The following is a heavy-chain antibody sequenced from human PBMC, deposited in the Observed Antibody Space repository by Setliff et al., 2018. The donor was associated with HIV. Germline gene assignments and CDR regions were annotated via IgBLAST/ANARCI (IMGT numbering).Heavy chain of an antibody. J-gene: IGHJ3*02. D-gene: IGHD3-16*01. CDR2: IYYSGST. CDR3: ARAGGSGAFDI. Sequence: KPSETLSLTCTVSGGSISSYYWSWIRQPPGKGLEWIGYIYYSGSTNYNPSLKSRVTISVDTSKNQFSLKLSSVTAADTAVYYCARAGGSGAFDIWGQGTMVTVSS. CDR1: GGSISSYY. V-gene: IGHV4-59*01.